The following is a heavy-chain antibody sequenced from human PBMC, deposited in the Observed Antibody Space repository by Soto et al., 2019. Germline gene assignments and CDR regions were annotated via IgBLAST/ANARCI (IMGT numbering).Heavy chain of an antibody. V-gene: IGHV1-2*02. CDR1: GYTFTGYY. CDR3: ARAYFSDRSGYYSLYY. J-gene: IGHJ4*02. D-gene: IGHD3-22*01. CDR2: INPNSGGT. Sequence: QVQLVQSGAEVKKPGASVKVSCEASGYTFTGYYMHWVRQAPGQGLEWMGWINPNSGGTNYAPKFQGRVTMTRDTYIRTAYMEVSGLRSDDTAVYYCARAYFSDRSGYYSLYYWGQGTLVTVSS.